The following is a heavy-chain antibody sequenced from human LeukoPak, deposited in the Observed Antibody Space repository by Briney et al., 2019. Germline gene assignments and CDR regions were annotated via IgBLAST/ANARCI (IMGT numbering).Heavy chain of an antibody. J-gene: IGHJ3*02. Sequence: SETLSLTCTVSGYSISSGYYWGWIRQPPGKGLEWIGSIYHSGSTYYNPSLKSRVTISVDTSKNQFSLKLSSVTAADTAVYYCARDKVATYYYGSGSPDAFDIWGQGTMVTVSS. CDR2: IYHSGST. D-gene: IGHD3-10*01. V-gene: IGHV4-38-2*02. CDR1: GYSISSGYY. CDR3: ARDKVATYYYGSGSPDAFDI.